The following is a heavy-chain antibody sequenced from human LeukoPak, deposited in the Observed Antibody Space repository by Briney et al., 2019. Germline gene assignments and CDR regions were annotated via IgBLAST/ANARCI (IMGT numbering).Heavy chain of an antibody. V-gene: IGHV1-8*01. D-gene: IGHD2-15*01. J-gene: IGHJ4*02. CDR3: ARRPPYCSADSCYGGANFDF. CDR2: MNPNSGNT. Sequence: ASVKVSCKASGYTFTSYDINWVRQATGQGLKWMGWMNPNSGNTGYAQKFQGRVTMTRNTSITTAYMELNSLRSEDTAVYYCARRPPYCSADSCYGGANFDFWGQGTLVTVSS. CDR1: GYTFTSYD.